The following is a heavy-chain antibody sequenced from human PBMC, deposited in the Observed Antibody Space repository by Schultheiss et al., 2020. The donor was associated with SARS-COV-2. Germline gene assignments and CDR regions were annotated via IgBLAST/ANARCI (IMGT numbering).Heavy chain of an antibody. Sequence: SETLSLTCAVSGYSISSGYYWGWIRQPPGKGLEWIGSIYHSGSTYYNPSLKSRVTISVDTSKNQFSLKLSSVTAADTAVYYCARADIVVVTAIAFDYWGQGTLVTVSS. D-gene: IGHD2-21*02. J-gene: IGHJ4*02. V-gene: IGHV4-38-2*01. CDR1: GYSISSGYY. CDR3: ARADIVVVTAIAFDY. CDR2: IYHSGST.